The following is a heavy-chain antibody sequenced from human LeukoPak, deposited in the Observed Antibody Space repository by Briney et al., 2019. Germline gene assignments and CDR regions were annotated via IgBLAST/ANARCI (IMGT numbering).Heavy chain of an antibody. CDR3: ARVKANYDSSGYYPWYFDY. J-gene: IGHJ4*02. Sequence: GGSLRLSCAASGFTSDDYGMSWVRQAPGKGLEWVSGINWNGGSTGYADSVKGRFTISRDNAKNSLYLQMNSLRAEDTALYYCARVKANYDSSGYYPWYFDYWGQGTLVTVSS. CDR1: GFTSDDYG. CDR2: INWNGGST. V-gene: IGHV3-20*04. D-gene: IGHD3-22*01.